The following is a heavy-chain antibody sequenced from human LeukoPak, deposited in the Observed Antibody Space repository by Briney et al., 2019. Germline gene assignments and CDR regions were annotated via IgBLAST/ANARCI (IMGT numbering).Heavy chain of an antibody. CDR1: TDSRNTYY. Sequence: SETLSLTCSVSTDSRNTYYWSWIRQSPGKGLEWIGHIYHSGSTDYNPSLQSRVTISIDMSKKQFSLRLTSVTVADTAMYYCVRLRWELLAPYFDHWGQGSLVIVSS. CDR2: IYHSGST. CDR3: VRLRWELLAPYFDH. V-gene: IGHV4-59*01. J-gene: IGHJ4*02. D-gene: IGHD2-15*01.